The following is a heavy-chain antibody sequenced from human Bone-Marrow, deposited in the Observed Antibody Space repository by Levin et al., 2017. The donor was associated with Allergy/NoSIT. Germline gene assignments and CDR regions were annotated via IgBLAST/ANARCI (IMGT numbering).Heavy chain of an antibody. CDR2: IIPVFGTA. D-gene: IGHD1-26*01. CDR3: ARHNRVLTYGGSVLEY. V-gene: IGHV1-69*13. CDR1: GDSDNRYA. J-gene: IGHJ4*02. Sequence: SVKVSCKTSGDSDNRYAISWLRQAPGQGPEWIGGIIPVFGTANYAQRFQGRVTITADESTTTAYMELSGLTSADTALYYCARHNRVLTYGGSVLEYWGQGALITVSS.